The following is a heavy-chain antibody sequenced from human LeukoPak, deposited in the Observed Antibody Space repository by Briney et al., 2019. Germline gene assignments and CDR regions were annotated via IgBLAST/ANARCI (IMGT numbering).Heavy chain of an antibody. Sequence: PSETLSLTCTVSGGSISSGGYYWSWIRQHPGKGLEWIGYIYYSGSTYYNPSLKSRVTISVDTSKNQFSLKLSSVTAADTAVYYCASATSQGGYSYGSYFDYWGQGTLVTVSS. CDR1: GGSISSGGYY. J-gene: IGHJ4*02. CDR2: IYYSGST. D-gene: IGHD5-18*01. CDR3: ASATSQGGYSYGSYFDY. V-gene: IGHV4-31*03.